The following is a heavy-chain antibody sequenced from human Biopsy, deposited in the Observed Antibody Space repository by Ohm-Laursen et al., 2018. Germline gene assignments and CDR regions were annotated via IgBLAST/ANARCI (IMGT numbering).Heavy chain of an antibody. CDR1: GGSISGYY. CDR2: INHRGYT. V-gene: IGHV4-34*01. Sequence: SGTLSLTCAVSGGSISGYYWSWIRQPPGKGLEWIGEINHRGYTDYNASLKGRVSISVDTSKNQLSLNLTSVTAADTAVFYCARSGQWARYYFDYWGHGTLVTVS. CDR3: ARSGQWARYYFDY. D-gene: IGHD6-19*01. J-gene: IGHJ4*01.